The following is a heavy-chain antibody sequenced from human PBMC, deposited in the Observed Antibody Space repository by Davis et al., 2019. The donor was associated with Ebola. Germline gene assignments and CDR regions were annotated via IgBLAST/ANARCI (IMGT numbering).Heavy chain of an antibody. CDR3: AKDTPNIWFDV. V-gene: IGHV1-46*01. Sequence: ASVKVSCKASGYTFTNYYMHWVRQAPGQGLEWMGMINPNDGRTIYAQKFQGRVTVTRDTSTTTVYMDLSSLRSEDTAIYYCAKDTPNIWFDVWGQGTMVAVSS. CDR2: INPNDGRT. D-gene: IGHD2-15*01. CDR1: GYTFTNYY. J-gene: IGHJ3*01.